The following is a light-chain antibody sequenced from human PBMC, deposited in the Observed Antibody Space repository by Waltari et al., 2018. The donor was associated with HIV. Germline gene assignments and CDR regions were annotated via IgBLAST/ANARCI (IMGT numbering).Light chain of an antibody. CDR1: SSYVGGYKY. J-gene: IGLJ3*02. Sequence: QSALTQPASVSGSPRQSIPLSCPGASSYVGGYKYVYWYQHHPGKAPKLMIYDVSSRPSGVSNRFSGSKSGNTAFLTISGLQAEDEADYYCCSYAGSSTLLFGGGTKVTVL. CDR3: CSYAGSSTLL. V-gene: IGLV2-23*02. CDR2: DVS.